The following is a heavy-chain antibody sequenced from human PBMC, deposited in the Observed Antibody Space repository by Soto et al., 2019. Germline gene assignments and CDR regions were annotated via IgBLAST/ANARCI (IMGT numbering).Heavy chain of an antibody. J-gene: IGHJ6*02. CDR3: ARDLTHEYGDYVGDYYGVDV. CDR1: GFIFSSYS. Sequence: GGSLRLSCAASGFIFSSYSMNWVRQAPGKGLEWVSSITRSGSYIYYADSVKGRFTISRDNAKNSLYLQMNSLRAEDTAVYFCARDLTHEYGDYVGDYYGVDVWGQGTTVTVSS. CDR2: ITRSGSYI. D-gene: IGHD4-17*01. V-gene: IGHV3-21*01.